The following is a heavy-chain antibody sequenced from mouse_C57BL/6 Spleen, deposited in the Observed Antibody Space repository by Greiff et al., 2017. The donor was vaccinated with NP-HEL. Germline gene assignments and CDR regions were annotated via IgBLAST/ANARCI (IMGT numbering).Heavy chain of an antibody. CDR1: GYAFTNYL. J-gene: IGHJ2*01. CDR3: ARGEGDY. V-gene: IGHV1-54*01. CDR2: INPGSGGT. Sequence: VQLQQSGAELVRPGTSVKVSCKASGYAFTNYLIEWVKQRPGQGLEWIGVINPGSGGTNYNEKFKGKATLTADKSSSTAYMQLSSLPSEDSAVYFCARGEGDYWGQGTTLTVSS.